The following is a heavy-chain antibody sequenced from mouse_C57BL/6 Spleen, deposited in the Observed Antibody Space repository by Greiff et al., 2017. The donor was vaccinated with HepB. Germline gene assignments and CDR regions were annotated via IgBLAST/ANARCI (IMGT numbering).Heavy chain of an antibody. D-gene: IGHD4-1*01. CDR3: ARLGKGFAY. V-gene: IGHV5-4*03. CDR1: GFTFSSYA. J-gene: IGHJ3*01. CDR2: ISDGGSYT. Sequence: EVMLVESGGGLVKPGGSLKLSCAASGFTFSSYAMSWVRQTPEKRLEWVATISDGGSYTYYPDNVKGRFTISRDNAKNNLYLQMSHLKSEDTAMYYGARLGKGFAYWGQGTLVTVSA.